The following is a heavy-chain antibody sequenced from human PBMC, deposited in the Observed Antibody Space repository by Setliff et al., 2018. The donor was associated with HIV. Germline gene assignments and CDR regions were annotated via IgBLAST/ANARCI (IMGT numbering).Heavy chain of an antibody. J-gene: IGHJ4*02. V-gene: IGHV1-24*01. CDR3: ATRPRDDFWSGFDY. CDR1: GYTLTKLS. CDR2: FDPEDGET. D-gene: IGHD3-3*01. Sequence: ASVKVSCKVSGYTLTKLSIHWVRQGPGKGLEWMGGFDPEDGETIYAQKFQGRVTMTEDTSIDTAYMRMSSLRSEDTAVYYRATRPRDDFWSGFDYWGRGTLVTVSS.